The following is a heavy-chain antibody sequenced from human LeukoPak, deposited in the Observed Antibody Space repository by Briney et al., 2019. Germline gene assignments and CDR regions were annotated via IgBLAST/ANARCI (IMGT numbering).Heavy chain of an antibody. CDR2: IYYSGST. CDR3: ARATKNYDFWRSDAFDI. J-gene: IGHJ3*02. CDR1: GGSISSGSYY. V-gene: IGHV4-61*01. D-gene: IGHD3/OR15-3a*01. Sequence: PSQTLSLTCTVSGGSISSGSYYWSWIRQPPGKGLEWIGYIYYSGSTNYNPSLESRVTISLGTSKNQFSLNLSSVTAADTAVYYCARATKNYDFWRSDAFDIWGQGTMVTVSS.